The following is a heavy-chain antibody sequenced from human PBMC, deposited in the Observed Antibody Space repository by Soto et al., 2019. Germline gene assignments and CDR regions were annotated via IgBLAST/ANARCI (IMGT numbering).Heavy chain of an antibody. CDR3: ARGGSGSYYESYDY. CDR2: IWYDGSNK. Sequence: GESLKISCAASGFTFSSYGMHWVRQAPGKGLEWVAVIWYDGSNKYYADSVKGRFTIYRDNSKNTLYLQMNSLRAEDTAVYYCARGGSGSYYESYDYWGQGTLVTVSS. CDR1: GFTFSSYG. D-gene: IGHD1-26*01. V-gene: IGHV3-33*01. J-gene: IGHJ4*02.